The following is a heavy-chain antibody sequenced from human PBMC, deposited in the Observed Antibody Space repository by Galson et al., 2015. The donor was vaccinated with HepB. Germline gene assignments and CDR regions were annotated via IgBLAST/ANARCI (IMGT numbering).Heavy chain of an antibody. J-gene: IGHJ4*02. Sequence: SLRLSCAASGFTFKTHSMNWVRQAPGKGLEWVSSISHTSDYVFYAESVKGRFTVSRDNAESSLYLQMSSLRAEDTAVYYCVRDPPYDILTGYSHFDCWGQGTLVTVSS. CDR2: ISHTSDYV. CDR1: GFTFKTHS. D-gene: IGHD3-9*01. CDR3: VRDPPYDILTGYSHFDC. V-gene: IGHV3-21*01.